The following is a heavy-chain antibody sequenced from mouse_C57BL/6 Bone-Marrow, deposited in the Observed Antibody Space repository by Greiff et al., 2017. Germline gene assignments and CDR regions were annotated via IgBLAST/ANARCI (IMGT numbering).Heavy chain of an antibody. CDR3: ARDGYYGSSDWYFDV. J-gene: IGHJ1*03. V-gene: IGHV1-14*01. D-gene: IGHD1-1*01. CDR1: GYTFTSYV. CDR2: IYPYNDGT. Sequence: VQLQQSGPELVKPGASVKMSCKASGYTFTSYVMHWVKQKPGQGLEWIGYIYPYNDGTKYNEKFKGKATLTSAKSSSTAYMELSSLTSEDSAVYYCARDGYYGSSDWYFDVWGTGTTVTVSS.